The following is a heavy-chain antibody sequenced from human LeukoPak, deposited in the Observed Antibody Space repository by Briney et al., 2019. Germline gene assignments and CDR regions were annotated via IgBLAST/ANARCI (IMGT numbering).Heavy chain of an antibody. CDR3: AREGRYDFTTS. Sequence: ASVKVSRKASGGTFSSYAISWVRQAPGQGLEWMGGIIPIFGTANYAQKFQGRVTITADESTSTAYMELSSLRSEDTAVYYCAREGRYDFTTSWGQGTLVTVSS. D-gene: IGHD3-3*01. CDR1: GGTFSSYA. J-gene: IGHJ5*02. V-gene: IGHV1-69*01. CDR2: IIPIFGTA.